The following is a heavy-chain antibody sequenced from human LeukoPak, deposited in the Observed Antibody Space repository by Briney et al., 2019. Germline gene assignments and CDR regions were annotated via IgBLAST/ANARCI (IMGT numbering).Heavy chain of an antibody. V-gene: IGHV3-74*01. CDR3: AKRHAEKYLSGDTYFLHYFDY. CDR2: IKSDGSST. Sequence: GGSLRLSCAASGFTFSNYGMNWVRQAPGKGLVWVSRIKSDGSSTIYADSVKGRFTISRDNSKNTLYLQMNSLRAEDTAVYYCAKRHAEKYLSGDTYFLHYFDYWGQGTLVTVSS. D-gene: IGHD2-15*01. CDR1: GFTFSNYG. J-gene: IGHJ4*02.